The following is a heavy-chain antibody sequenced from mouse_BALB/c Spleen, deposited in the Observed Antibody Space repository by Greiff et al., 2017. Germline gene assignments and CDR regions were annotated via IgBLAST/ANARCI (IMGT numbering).Heavy chain of an antibody. CDR2: ISSGGSYT. D-gene: IGHD2-10*02. Sequence: EVQLVESGGDLVKPGGSLKLSCAASGFTFSSYGMSWVRQTPDKRLEWVATISSGGSYTYYPDSVKGRFTISRDNAKNTLYLQMSSLKSEDTAMYYCARQKKYGNLLFMDYWGQGTSVTVSS. J-gene: IGHJ4*01. CDR3: ARQKKYGNLLFMDY. CDR1: GFTFSSYG. V-gene: IGHV5-6*01.